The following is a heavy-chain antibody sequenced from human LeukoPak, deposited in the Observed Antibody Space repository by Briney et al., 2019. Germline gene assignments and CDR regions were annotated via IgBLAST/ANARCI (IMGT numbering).Heavy chain of an antibody. CDR2: ISSSSSYI. Sequence: PGGSLRLSCAASGFTFSSYSMNWVRQAPGKGLEWVSSISSSSSYIYYADSVKGRFTISRDNAKNSLYLQMNSLRAEDTAVYYCARISITIFYGMDVWGQGTTVTVSS. J-gene: IGHJ6*02. CDR1: GFTFSSYS. D-gene: IGHD3-9*01. CDR3: ARISITIFYGMDV. V-gene: IGHV3-21*01.